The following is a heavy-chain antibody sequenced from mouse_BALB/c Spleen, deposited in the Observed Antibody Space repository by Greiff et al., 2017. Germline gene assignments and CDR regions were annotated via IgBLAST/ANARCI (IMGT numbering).Heavy chain of an antibody. J-gene: IGHJ3*01. V-gene: IGHV5-6-5*01. CDR2: ISSGGST. CDR3: ARGHRYGFAY. CDR1: GFTFSSYA. D-gene: IGHD2-14*01. Sequence: EVKLVESGGGLVKPGGSLKLSCAASGFTFSSYAMSWVRQTPEKRLEWVASISSGGSTYYPDSVKGRFTISRDNARNILYLQMSSLRSEDTAMYYCARGHRYGFAYWGQGTLVTVSA.